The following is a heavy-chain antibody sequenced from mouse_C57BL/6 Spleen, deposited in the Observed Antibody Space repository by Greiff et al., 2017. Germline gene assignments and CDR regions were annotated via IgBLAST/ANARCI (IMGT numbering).Heavy chain of an antibody. CDR3: TRHYGSSFFDY. Sequence: QVQLKESGAELVRPGASVTLSCKASGYTFTDYEMHWVKQTPVHGLEWIGAIDPETGGTAYNQKFKGKAILTADKSSSTAYMELRSLTSEDSAVYYCTRHYGSSFFDYWGQGTTLTVSS. CDR2: IDPETGGT. V-gene: IGHV1-15*01. CDR1: GYTFTDYE. J-gene: IGHJ2*01. D-gene: IGHD1-1*01.